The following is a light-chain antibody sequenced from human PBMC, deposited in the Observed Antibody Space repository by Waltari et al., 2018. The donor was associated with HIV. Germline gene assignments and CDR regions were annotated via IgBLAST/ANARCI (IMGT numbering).Light chain of an antibody. V-gene: IGKV3-15*01. CDR3: QQYNNWPPLFT. CDR1: QSVSSN. CDR2: GAS. J-gene: IGKJ3*01. Sequence: EIVMTQSPATLSVSPGERATLSCRASQSVSSNLAWYQQKPGQAPRFLIYGASTRATGIPARFSGSGSGTEFTLTISSLQSEDFAVYYCQQYNNWPPLFTFGPGTKVDIK.